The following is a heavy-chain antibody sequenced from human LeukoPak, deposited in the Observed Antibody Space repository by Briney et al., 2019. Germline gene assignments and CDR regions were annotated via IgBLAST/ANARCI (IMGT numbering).Heavy chain of an antibody. CDR3: AKRGLPAAGNNWFDP. Sequence: GGTLRLSCAASGFTFNIYGMGWVRQAPGKGLEWVSTISGSDGRTYYADSVKGRFTISRDDSRNTLYLQMNSLRTEDTAIYYCAKRGLPAAGNNWFDPWGQGAQVTVSS. CDR1: GFTFNIYG. J-gene: IGHJ5*02. D-gene: IGHD6-13*01. V-gene: IGHV3-23*01. CDR2: ISGSDGRT.